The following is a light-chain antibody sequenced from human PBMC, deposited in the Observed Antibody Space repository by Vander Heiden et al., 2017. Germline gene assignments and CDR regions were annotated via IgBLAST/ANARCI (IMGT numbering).Light chain of an antibody. CDR2: GAS. Sequence: EIVLTQSPGTLSLSPGERATLSCRASQSVSNNYLAWYQQKPGQAPRLLIYGASSRATDIPDRFSGSGSGTDFTLTITRLEPEDLAVYYCQQYGGSPWTFGQGTKVEIK. J-gene: IGKJ1*01. V-gene: IGKV3-20*01. CDR3: QQYGGSPWT. CDR1: QSVSNNY.